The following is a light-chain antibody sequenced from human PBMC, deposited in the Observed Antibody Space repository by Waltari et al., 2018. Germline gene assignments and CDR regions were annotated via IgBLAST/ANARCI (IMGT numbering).Light chain of an antibody. CDR2: KGS. Sequence: DVVMTQSPLSLPVTLGQPASISCKSRRSIVHSDGNTYLAWFQQRPGQSPRRLIYKGSHREAGVPDRYSASGSWTDFTLKISRVEAEDVGVYYCMQGTHWPLTFGGGTKVEIK. CDR3: MQGTHWPLT. CDR1: RSIVHSDGNTY. V-gene: IGKV2-30*02. J-gene: IGKJ4*01.